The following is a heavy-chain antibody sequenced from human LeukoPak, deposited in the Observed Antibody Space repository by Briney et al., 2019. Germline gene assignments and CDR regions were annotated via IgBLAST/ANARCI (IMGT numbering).Heavy chain of an antibody. CDR3: AIEAIFGVAYFDY. J-gene: IGHJ4*02. CDR2: ISGSGGRT. V-gene: IGHV3-23*01. Sequence: GGSLRLSCAASGFTFSSYGMSWVRQAPGKGLEWVSAISGSGGRTYYADSVKGRFTISRDNSKNTLYLQMNSLRAEDTAVYYCAIEAIFGVAYFDYWGQGTLVTVSS. CDR1: GFTFSSYG. D-gene: IGHD3-3*01.